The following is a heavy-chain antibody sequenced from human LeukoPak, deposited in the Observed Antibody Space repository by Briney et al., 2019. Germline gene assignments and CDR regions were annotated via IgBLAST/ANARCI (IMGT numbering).Heavy chain of an antibody. Sequence: PSETLSLTCSVSGGSISSYYWSWIRQPPGKGLEWIGYIYDSVSTNYNPSLKSRVTISVDTSKNQFSLKVSSVTAADTAVYYCARVGLRGVTTLYFDHWGQGTLVTVSS. D-gene: IGHD4-17*01. CDR2: IYDSVST. CDR1: GGSISSYY. J-gene: IGHJ4*02. CDR3: ARVGLRGVTTLYFDH. V-gene: IGHV4-59*01.